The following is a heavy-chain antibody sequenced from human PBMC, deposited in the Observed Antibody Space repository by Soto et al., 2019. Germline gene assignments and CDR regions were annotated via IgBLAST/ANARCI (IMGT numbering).Heavy chain of an antibody. Sequence: PGGSLRLSCAASGFTFSSYAMGWVRQAPGKGLEWVSSISGSGGSTYYADSVKGRFTISRDSSKNTLYLQMNSLRVEDTAVYYCAKGLGSKSRYYFDYWGQGTLVTVSS. D-gene: IGHD4-4*01. J-gene: IGHJ4*02. CDR3: AKGLGSKSRYYFDY. V-gene: IGHV3-23*01. CDR2: ISGSGGST. CDR1: GFTFSSYA.